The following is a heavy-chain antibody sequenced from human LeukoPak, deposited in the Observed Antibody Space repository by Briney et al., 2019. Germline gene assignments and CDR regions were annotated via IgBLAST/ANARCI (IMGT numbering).Heavy chain of an antibody. V-gene: IGHV4-34*01. Sequence: PSETLSLTCAVHGGSFSGYYWSWIRQPPGKGLEWIGEINHSGSTNHNPSLKSRVTISVDTSKNQFSLKLSSVTAADTAVYYCARRDYYDSSGPHFDYYFDYWGQGTLVTVSS. CDR1: GGSFSGYY. CDR2: INHSGST. J-gene: IGHJ4*02. CDR3: ARRDYYDSSGPHFDYYFDY. D-gene: IGHD3-22*01.